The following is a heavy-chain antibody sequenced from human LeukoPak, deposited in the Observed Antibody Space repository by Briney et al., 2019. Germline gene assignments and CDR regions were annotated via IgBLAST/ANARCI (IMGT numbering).Heavy chain of an antibody. J-gene: IGHJ4*02. Sequence: PGGSLRLSCAASGFTFSSYGMHWVRQAPGKGLEWVAVIWYDGSNKYYADSVKGRFTTSRDNSKNTLYLQMNSLRAEDTAVYYCARDSYADAPFDYWGQGTLVTVSS. CDR2: IWYDGSNK. CDR3: ARDSYADAPFDY. V-gene: IGHV3-33*01. D-gene: IGHD4-17*01. CDR1: GFTFSSYG.